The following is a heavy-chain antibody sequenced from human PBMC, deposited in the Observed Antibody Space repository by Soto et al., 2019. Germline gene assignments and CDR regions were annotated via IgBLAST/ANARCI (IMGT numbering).Heavy chain of an antibody. CDR3: NRGSEYDFWSGYL. CDR2: IVPMFGTS. Sequence: QERLVQSGAEVRKPGSSVKVSCKVTGGTSTRYAINWVRQAPGQGLEWMGGIVPMFGTSKYAQKFQGRVTITTDTSTNIAYMELRSLRSEDTAVYYCNRGSEYDFWSGYLWGQGTLVSVSS. V-gene: IGHV1-69*06. J-gene: IGHJ4*02. CDR1: GGTSTRYA. D-gene: IGHD3-3*01.